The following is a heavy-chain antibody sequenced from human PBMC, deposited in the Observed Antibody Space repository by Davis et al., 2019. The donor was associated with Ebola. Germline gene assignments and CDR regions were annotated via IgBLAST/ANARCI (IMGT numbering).Heavy chain of an antibody. CDR2: MNPSSGGT. CDR3: ARAQFPTTSDH. D-gene: IGHD1-1*01. J-gene: IGHJ4*02. CDR1: GYTLTNYY. Sequence: ASVKVSCKASGYTLTNYYLHWVRQAPGQGLEWMGRMNPSSGGTNYAQKFQGRVTMTRDTSISTAYMQLSRLRSDDTAVYYCARAQFPTTSDHWGQGTLVTVSS. V-gene: IGHV1-2*06.